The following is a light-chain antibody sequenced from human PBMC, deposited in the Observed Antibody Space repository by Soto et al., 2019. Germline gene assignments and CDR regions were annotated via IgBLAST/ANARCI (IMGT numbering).Light chain of an antibody. Sequence: SVLTQPASGSGAPGQAITISCAGNSSDVGGYNYVSWYQQHPGKAPKLMIYEVSNRPSGVSNRFSGSKSGNTASLTISGLQAEDEADYYCSSYTSSSTPYVFGTGTKVTVL. CDR3: SSYTSSSTPYV. J-gene: IGLJ1*01. CDR2: EVS. V-gene: IGLV2-14*01. CDR1: SSDVGGYNY.